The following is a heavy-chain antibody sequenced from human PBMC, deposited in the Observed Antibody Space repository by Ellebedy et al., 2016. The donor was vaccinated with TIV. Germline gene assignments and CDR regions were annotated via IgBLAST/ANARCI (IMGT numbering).Heavy chain of an antibody. CDR2: ISSSSSYI. CDR3: ARLSWYGDGMDV. D-gene: IGHD6-13*01. Sequence: GGSLRLXXAASGFTFSSYSMNWVRQAPGKGLEWVSSISSSSSYIYYADSVKGRFTISRDNAKNSLYLQMNSLRAEDTAVYYCARLSWYGDGMDVWGQGTTVTVSS. CDR1: GFTFSSYS. J-gene: IGHJ6*02. V-gene: IGHV3-21*01.